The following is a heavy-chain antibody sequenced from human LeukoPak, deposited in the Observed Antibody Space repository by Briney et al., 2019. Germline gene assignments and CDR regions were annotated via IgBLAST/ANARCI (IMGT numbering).Heavy chain of an antibody. CDR1: GYSISTDYY. V-gene: IGHV4-38-2*02. J-gene: IGHJ4*02. Sequence: SETLSLTCTVSGYSISTDYYWGWIRQPPGKGLEWIGTIYHSGSTYYNPSLKSRVTISVDTSKNQFSLKVSSVTAADTAVYYCARYDVWGTYRAFDCWGRGTLVTVSS. CDR2: IYHSGST. CDR3: ARYDVWGTYRAFDC. D-gene: IGHD3-16*02.